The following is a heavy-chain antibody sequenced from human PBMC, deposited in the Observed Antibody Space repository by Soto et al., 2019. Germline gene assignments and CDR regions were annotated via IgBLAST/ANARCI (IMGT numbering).Heavy chain of an antibody. CDR3: ARVRFWSGYPFDY. CDR2: INAGNGNT. Sequence: RASVKVSCKASGYTFTSYAMHWVRQAPGQRLEWMGWINAGNGNTKYSQKFQGRVTITRDTSASTAYMELSSLRSEDTAVYYCARVRFWSGYPFDYWGQGTLVTVS. D-gene: IGHD3-3*01. CDR1: GYTFTSYA. J-gene: IGHJ4*02. V-gene: IGHV1-3*01.